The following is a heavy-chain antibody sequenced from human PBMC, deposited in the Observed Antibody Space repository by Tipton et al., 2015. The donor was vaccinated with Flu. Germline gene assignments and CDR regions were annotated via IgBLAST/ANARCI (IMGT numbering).Heavy chain of an antibody. CDR3: ARDDGDYGLGSYHYYYGMDV. CDR2: VYTSGST. Sequence: TLSLTCTVSGDSISSGTYYWSWIRQPAGKGLEWIGRVYTSGSTNYNPSLRSRVTISVDTSKNQFSLKLSSVTAADTAGYYCARDDGDYGLGSYHYYYGMDVWGQGTTVTVSS. J-gene: IGHJ6*02. CDR1: GDSISSGTYY. V-gene: IGHV4-61*02. D-gene: IGHD3-10*01.